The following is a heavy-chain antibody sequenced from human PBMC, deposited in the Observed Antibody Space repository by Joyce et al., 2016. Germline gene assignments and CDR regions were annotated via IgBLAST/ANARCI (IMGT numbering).Heavy chain of an antibody. CDR3: ARHSQDYANYVLDD. D-gene: IGHD4-11*01. Sequence: QAQLVDSGGGVVQPGRSLGLSCAASGFSFTVYGMHWVRQAPGNGLEWVAVISYDGSEKYYADAVKGRFTISRDNSKSTLFLQMSSLRSNDTAVYYCARHSQDYANYVLDDWGQGTLVTVSA. J-gene: IGHJ4*02. V-gene: IGHV3-30*03. CDR2: ISYDGSEK. CDR1: GFSFTVYG.